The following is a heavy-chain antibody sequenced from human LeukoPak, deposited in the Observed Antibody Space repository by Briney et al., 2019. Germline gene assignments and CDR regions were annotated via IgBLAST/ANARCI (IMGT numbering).Heavy chain of an antibody. CDR3: VRNGGSFHY. V-gene: IGHV3-33*01. J-gene: IGHJ4*02. CDR1: GFTFSSYG. CDR2: IWYDGSNK. D-gene: IGHD3-10*01. Sequence: GGSLRLSCAASGFTFSSYGMHWVRQAPGKGLEWVAVIWYDGSNKYYADSVKGRFTISRDNAKNSLNLQMNSLRAEDTAVYYCVRNGGSFHYWGQGTLVTVSS.